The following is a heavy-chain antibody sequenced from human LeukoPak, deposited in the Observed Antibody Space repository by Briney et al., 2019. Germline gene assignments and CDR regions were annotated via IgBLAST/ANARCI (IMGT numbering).Heavy chain of an antibody. J-gene: IGHJ4*02. CDR1: GYTFTSYA. V-gene: IGHV1-46*01. CDR3: ARERRAWGEDF. D-gene: IGHD3-16*01. CDR2: INPSGGRT. Sequence: ASVKVSCKASGYTFTSYAMHWVRQAPGQGLEWVGMINPSGGRTSYAQRFQGRVTVTTDTSTSTVYMQLSSLASEDTAVYYCARERRAWGEDFWGQGTLVTVSS.